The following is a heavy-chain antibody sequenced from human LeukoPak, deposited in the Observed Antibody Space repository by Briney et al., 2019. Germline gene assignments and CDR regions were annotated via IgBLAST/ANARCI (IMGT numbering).Heavy chain of an antibody. CDR2: ISGGGIST. Sequence: GGSLRLSCAASGFTFTSYAMSWVRQAPGKGLEWVSVISGGGISTYYADSVKGRFTISRDNSKNTLYLQMNSLRGEDTAVYYCAKESGKLDVWGKGTTVTVSS. J-gene: IGHJ6*04. CDR1: GFTFTSYA. V-gene: IGHV3-23*01. D-gene: IGHD3-3*01. CDR3: AKESGKLDV.